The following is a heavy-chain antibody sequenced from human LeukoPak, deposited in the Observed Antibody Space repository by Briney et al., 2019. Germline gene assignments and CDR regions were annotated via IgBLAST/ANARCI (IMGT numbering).Heavy chain of an antibody. CDR3: ACPAAGSSGYSYGFSH. V-gene: IGHV3-11*04. D-gene: IGHD5-18*01. CDR2: ISSSGSTI. CDR1: GFTFSDYY. J-gene: IGHJ4*02. Sequence: GGSLRLSCAASGFTFSDYYMSWIRQAPGKGLEWVSYISSSGSTIYYADSVKGRFTISRDNAKNSLYLQMNSLRAEDTAVYYCACPAAGSSGYSYGFSHWGQGTLVTVSS.